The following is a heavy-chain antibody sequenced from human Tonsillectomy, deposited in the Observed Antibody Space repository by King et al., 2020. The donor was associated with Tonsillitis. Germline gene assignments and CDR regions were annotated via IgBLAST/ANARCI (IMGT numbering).Heavy chain of an antibody. CDR2: RYPGGYT. D-gene: IGHD3-9*01. Sequence: VQLVESGGGLIQPGECLRLYCAASGFTVGTNYMTWVRQPLGQGLEWVSTRYPGGYTFYKDSMKGRFTISRDNSKNILYLQMNSLTTEETAVYYCARGMPDGGTILDFWGRGALVTVFS. J-gene: IGHJ4*02. V-gene: IGHV3-53*01. CDR1: GFTVGTNY. CDR3: ARGMPDGGTILDF.